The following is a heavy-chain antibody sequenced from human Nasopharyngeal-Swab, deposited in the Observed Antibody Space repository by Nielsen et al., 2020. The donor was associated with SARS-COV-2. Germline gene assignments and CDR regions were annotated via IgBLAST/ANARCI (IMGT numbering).Heavy chain of an antibody. D-gene: IGHD4-23*01. J-gene: IGHJ4*02. Sequence: GSLRLSCKGSGYSFTSYWIGWVRQMPGKGLEWMGIIYPGDSDTRYSPSFQGQVTISADKSISTAYLQWSSLKASDTAMYYCAIQLDYGGNYFDYWGQGTLVTVSS. CDR2: IYPGDSDT. CDR3: AIQLDYGGNYFDY. V-gene: IGHV5-51*01. CDR1: GYSFTSYW.